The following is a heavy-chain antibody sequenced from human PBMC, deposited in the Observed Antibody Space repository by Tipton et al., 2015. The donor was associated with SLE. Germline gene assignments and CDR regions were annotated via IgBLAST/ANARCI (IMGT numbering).Heavy chain of an antibody. Sequence: SLRLSCAASGFTVSSNEMSWVRQAPGKGLEWVSSISGGSTYYADSRKGRFTISRDNSKNTLYLQMNSLRAEDTAVYYCAKDGGGFDYWGQGTLVTVSS. J-gene: IGHJ4*02. CDR2: ISGGST. CDR3: AKDGGGFDY. CDR1: GFTVSSNE. V-gene: IGHV3-38-3*01. D-gene: IGHD3-16*01.